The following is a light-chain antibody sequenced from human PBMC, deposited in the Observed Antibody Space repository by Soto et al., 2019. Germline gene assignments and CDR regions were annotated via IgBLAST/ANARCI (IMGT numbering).Light chain of an antibody. CDR2: EVS. CDR3: SSYAGSNNLV. Sequence: QSALTQPPSASGSPGQSVTISCTGTSSDVGGYNYVSWYQQHPGKAPKLMISEVSKRPSGVPDRFSGSKSGNTASLTVSGRQAEDEADYYCSSYAGSNNLVFGGGTKLTVL. J-gene: IGLJ3*02. CDR1: SSDVGGYNY. V-gene: IGLV2-8*01.